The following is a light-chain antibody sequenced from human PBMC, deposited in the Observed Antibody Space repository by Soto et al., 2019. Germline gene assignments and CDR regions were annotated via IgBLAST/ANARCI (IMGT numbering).Light chain of an antibody. V-gene: IGLV2-14*01. CDR3: SSYTSSSTLLYV. Sequence: QSALTQPASVSGSPGQSITISCTGTSSDVGGYNYVSWYQQHPGKAPKLMIYDVSNRPSGVSNRFSVSKSGNTASLTISGLQAEDDADYYCSSYTSSSTLLYVFGTGTKLTVL. CDR1: SSDVGGYNY. J-gene: IGLJ1*01. CDR2: DVS.